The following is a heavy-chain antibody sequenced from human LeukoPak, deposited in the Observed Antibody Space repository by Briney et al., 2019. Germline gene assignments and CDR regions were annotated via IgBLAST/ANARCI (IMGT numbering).Heavy chain of an antibody. V-gene: IGHV3-30*03. CDR2: ISYDGSNK. CDR1: GFTFSSYG. Sequence: PGGSLRLSCAASGFTFSSYGMHWVRQAPGKGLEWVAVISYDGSNKYYADSVKGRFTISRDNSKNTLYLQMNSLRAEDTAVYYCARGGNRYRSSTSCLPFDYWGQGTLVTVSS. CDR3: ARGGNRYRSSTSCLPFDY. J-gene: IGHJ4*02. D-gene: IGHD2-2*01.